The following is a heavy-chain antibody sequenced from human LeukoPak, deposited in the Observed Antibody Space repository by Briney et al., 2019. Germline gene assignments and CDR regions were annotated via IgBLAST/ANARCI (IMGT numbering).Heavy chain of an antibody. J-gene: IGHJ4*02. V-gene: IGHV4-38-2*02. CDR1: GYSISSGYY. D-gene: IGHD6-25*01. CDR2: IYHSGST. CDR3: AREVSGVGQQRTN. Sequence: SETLSLTCTVSGYSISSGYYWGWIRQPPGKGLEWIGSIYHSGSTYYDLSLKSRVTISVDTSKNQFSLKLSPVTAADTAVYYCAREVSGVGQQRTNWGQGTLVTVSS.